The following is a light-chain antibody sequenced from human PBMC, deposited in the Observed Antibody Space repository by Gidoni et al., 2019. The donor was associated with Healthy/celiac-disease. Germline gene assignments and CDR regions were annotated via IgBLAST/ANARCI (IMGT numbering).Light chain of an antibody. CDR2: DVR. CDR3: CSYAGSYTYV. V-gene: IGLV2-11*01. Sequence: SALTQPRSVSGSPGQSVTISCTGTSSDVGGYNYVSWYQHHPGKAPKIMIYDVRKRPSGVPDRFYGSKSGNTASMTISGLQAEDEADYYCCSYAGSYTYVFGTGTKVTVL. CDR1: SSDVGGYNY. J-gene: IGLJ1*01.